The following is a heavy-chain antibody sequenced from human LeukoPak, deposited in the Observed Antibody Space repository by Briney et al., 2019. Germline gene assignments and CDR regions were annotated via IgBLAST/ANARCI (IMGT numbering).Heavy chain of an antibody. CDR1: GSTFRSYW. J-gene: IGHJ4*02. CDR3: VRGNFNGGIDH. CDR2: ISTDGSST. Sequence: GGSLRLSCAASGSTFRSYWMHWVRQAPGKGLVWVSRISTDGSSTKYADFVEGRFTISRDNAKNTLYLQMNSLRAEDTAAYYCVRGNFNGGIDHWGRGTLVTVSP. V-gene: IGHV3-74*01.